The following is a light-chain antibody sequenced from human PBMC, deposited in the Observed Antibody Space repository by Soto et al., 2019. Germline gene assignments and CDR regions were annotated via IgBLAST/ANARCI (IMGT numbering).Light chain of an antibody. CDR1: QSVSSN. Sequence: EIGMTQSPATLSVSPGERATLSCRASQSVSSNLAWYQQKPGQAPRLLVYGASTRATGIPDRFSGSGSGTEFTLTITSQQSEDFAVYYCQQYYNWPPITVGPGTRLEIK. CDR2: GAS. CDR3: QQYYNWPPIT. V-gene: IGKV3-15*01. J-gene: IGKJ5*01.